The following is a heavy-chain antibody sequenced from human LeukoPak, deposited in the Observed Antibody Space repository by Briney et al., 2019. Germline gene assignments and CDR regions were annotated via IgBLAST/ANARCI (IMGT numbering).Heavy chain of an antibody. D-gene: IGHD2-21*01. CDR3: ARDQNSDGRDWFDP. CDR1: GASIDSYY. Sequence: SETLSLTCTISGASIDSYYWSWIRQPPGKGLEWIGRIHTSGSTNYNPSLKSRVTMSLDTSKNQFSLKLNSVTAADTAMYYCARDQNSDGRDWFDPWGQGTLVTVSS. CDR2: IHTSGST. J-gene: IGHJ5*02. V-gene: IGHV4-4*07.